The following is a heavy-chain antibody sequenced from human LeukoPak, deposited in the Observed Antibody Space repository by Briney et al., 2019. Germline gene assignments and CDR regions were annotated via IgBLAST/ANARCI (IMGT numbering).Heavy chain of an antibody. CDR3: AKDRTEYYYDSSGSPPPLDY. J-gene: IGHJ4*02. Sequence: GGSLRLSCAASGFTFSTYGMHWVRQAPGKGLEWVAFIRYGGSNKYYADSVKGRFTISRDNSKNTLFLQMNSLRAEDTAVYYCAKDRTEYYYDSSGSPPPLDYWGQGTLVTVSS. V-gene: IGHV3-30*02. D-gene: IGHD3-22*01. CDR1: GFTFSTYG. CDR2: IRYGGSNK.